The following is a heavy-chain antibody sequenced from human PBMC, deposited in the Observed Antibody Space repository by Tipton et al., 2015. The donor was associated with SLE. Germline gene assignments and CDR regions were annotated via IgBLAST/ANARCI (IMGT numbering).Heavy chain of an antibody. J-gene: IGHJ5*02. D-gene: IGHD2-21*01. CDR3: VRPAYCGGDCYFSFHP. V-gene: IGHV4-59*11. CDR1: AGSISSHY. Sequence: TLSLTCTVSAGSISSHYWTWIRQPPGRGLEWIGYVHYTGNTNYNSSLKSRVTISVDTSMNQFSLILTSVTPADTAVYYCVRPAYCGGDCYFSFHPWGQETLVTVSS. CDR2: VHYTGNT.